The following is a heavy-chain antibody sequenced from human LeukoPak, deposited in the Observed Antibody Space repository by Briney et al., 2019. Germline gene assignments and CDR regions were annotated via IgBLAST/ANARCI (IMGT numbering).Heavy chain of an antibody. CDR3: TKGGNYGPLDY. Sequence: VRSLRLSPAASRFTLSVSAMTTGRQAPGQRRKCLSAINTGGYDTIYADSVKGRFTISRDNSKNTLYLQMNTLRAEDTATYYCTKGGNYGPLDYWGQGALVTVSS. CDR2: INTGGYDT. J-gene: IGHJ4*02. D-gene: IGHD1-7*01. V-gene: IGHV3-23*01. CDR1: RFTLSVSA.